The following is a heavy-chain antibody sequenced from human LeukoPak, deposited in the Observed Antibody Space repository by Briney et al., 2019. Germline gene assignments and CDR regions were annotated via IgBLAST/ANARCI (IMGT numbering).Heavy chain of an antibody. CDR3: AREGEIQLWLLSIGYFDL. D-gene: IGHD5-18*01. CDR1: GFTFSSYS. Sequence: GGSLRLSCAASGFTFSSYSMNWVRQAPGKGLEWVSSISSSSSYIYHADSVKGRFTISRDNAKNSLYLQMNSLRAEDTAVYYCAREGEIQLWLLSIGYFDLWGRGTLVTVSS. J-gene: IGHJ2*01. CDR2: ISSSSSYI. V-gene: IGHV3-21*01.